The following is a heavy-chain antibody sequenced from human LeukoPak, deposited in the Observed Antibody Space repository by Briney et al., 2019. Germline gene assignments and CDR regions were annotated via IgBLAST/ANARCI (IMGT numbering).Heavy chain of an antibody. CDR2: INPNSGGT. CDR3: ARDLAGVVVPAATPY. CDR1: GYTFTGYY. D-gene: IGHD2-2*01. Sequence: ASVKVSCRASGYTFTGYYMHWVRQAPGQGLEWMGWINPNSGGTNYAQKFQGRVTMTRDTSISTAYMELSRLRSDDTAVYYCARDLAGVVVPAATPYWGQGTLVTVSP. J-gene: IGHJ4*02. V-gene: IGHV1-2*02.